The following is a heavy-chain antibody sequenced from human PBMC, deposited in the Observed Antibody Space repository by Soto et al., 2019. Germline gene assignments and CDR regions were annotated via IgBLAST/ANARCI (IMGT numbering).Heavy chain of an antibody. J-gene: IGHJ4*02. CDR3: ARARRLPPYYFAY. Sequence: EVQLVESGGGLVQPGRSLRLSCTASGFTFGDYAINWFRQAPGKGLEWVGFVRSKAYGGTKDYAESVKGRVSISRDDSTSSASLKMISLKTNNLAVYDCARARRLPPYYFAYWGQGGMVTVS. CDR1: GFTFGDYA. V-gene: IGHV3-49*03. CDR2: VRSKAYGGTK.